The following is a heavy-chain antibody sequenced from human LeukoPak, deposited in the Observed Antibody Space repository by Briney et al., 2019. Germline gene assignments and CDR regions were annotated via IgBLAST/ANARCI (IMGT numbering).Heavy chain of an antibody. D-gene: IGHD6-19*01. CDR3: TAYRIAVAGSIDY. V-gene: IGHV3-15*04. J-gene: IGHJ4*02. CDR1: GLIFSDAW. CDR2: IANRINSERK. Sequence: GGSLRLSCAASGLIFSDAWMGWVRQAPGKGLEWVGRIANRINSERKDYAAPVRGRFSISRDDSENTLYLQMNSLKTEDTAVYYCTAYRIAVAGSIDYWGQGTLVTVSS.